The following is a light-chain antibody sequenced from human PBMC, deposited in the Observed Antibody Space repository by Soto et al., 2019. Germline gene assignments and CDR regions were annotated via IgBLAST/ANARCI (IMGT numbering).Light chain of an antibody. J-gene: IGLJ3*02. CDR1: SSDVGGYNY. V-gene: IGLV2-14*01. Sequence: QSVLTQPASVSGSPGQSITISCTGTSSDVGGYNYVSWYQQHPGKASKLMIYEVSNWPSGVSNRFSGSKSGNTASLTISGLQAEDEADYYCSSYTNSNTQVFGGGTKLTVL. CDR3: SSYTNSNTQV. CDR2: EVS.